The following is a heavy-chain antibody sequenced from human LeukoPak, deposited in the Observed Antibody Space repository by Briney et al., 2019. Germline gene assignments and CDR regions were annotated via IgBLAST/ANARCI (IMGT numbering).Heavy chain of an antibody. V-gene: IGHV4-31*03. CDR3: ARAPDYGDYPYFDY. CDR2: VYYSGST. CDR1: GGSISSGGYY. D-gene: IGHD4-17*01. Sequence: SETLSLTCTASGGSISSGGYYWSWIRQHPGKGLEWIGYVYYSGSTYYNPSLKSRVTISVDTSKNQFSLKLSSVTAADTAVYYCARAPDYGDYPYFDYWGQGTLVTVSS. J-gene: IGHJ4*02.